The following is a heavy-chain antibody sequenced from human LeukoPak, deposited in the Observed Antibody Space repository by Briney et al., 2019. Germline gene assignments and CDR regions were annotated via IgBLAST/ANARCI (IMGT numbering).Heavy chain of an antibody. CDR3: ARVTGYMMEDYFDY. D-gene: IGHD6-13*01. CDR1: GYTFTSYY. CDR2: IIPIFGTA. J-gene: IGHJ4*02. Sequence: SVKVSCKASGYTFTSYYMHWVRQAPGQGLEWMGGIIPIFGTANYAQKFQGRVTITADESTSTAYMELSSLRSEDTAVYYCARVTGYMMEDYFDYWGQGTLVTVSS. V-gene: IGHV1-69*13.